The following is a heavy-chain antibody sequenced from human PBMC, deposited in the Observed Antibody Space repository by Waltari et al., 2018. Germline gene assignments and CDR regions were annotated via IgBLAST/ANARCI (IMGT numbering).Heavy chain of an antibody. D-gene: IGHD4-4*01. J-gene: IGHJ6*03. CDR1: GGTFSSYA. Sequence: QVQLVQSGAEVKKPGSSVKVSCKASGGTFSSYAISWVRQAPGQGLEWMGGIIPILGIANYAQKFQGRVTITADKSTSTAYMELSSLRSEDTAVYYCARGGYSNYYYYYYMDVWGKGTTVTVSS. CDR2: IIPILGIA. V-gene: IGHV1-69*10. CDR3: ARGGYSNYYYYYYMDV.